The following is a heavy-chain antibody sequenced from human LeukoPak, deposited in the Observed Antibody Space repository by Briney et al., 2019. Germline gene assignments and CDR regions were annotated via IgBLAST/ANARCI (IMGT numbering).Heavy chain of an antibody. J-gene: IGHJ6*04. Sequence: GGSLRLSCAASGFTFSSYTMNWVRQAPGKGLEWVSSISSSSSYIYYADSVRGRFTISRVNAKNSLYLQMNSLRAEDTAVYYCAELGITMIGGVWGKGTTVTISS. D-gene: IGHD3-10*02. CDR2: ISSSSSYI. V-gene: IGHV3-21*01. CDR1: GFTFSSYT. CDR3: AELGITMIGGV.